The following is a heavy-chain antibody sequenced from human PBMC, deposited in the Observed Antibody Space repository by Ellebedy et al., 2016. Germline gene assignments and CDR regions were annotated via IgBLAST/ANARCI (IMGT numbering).Heavy chain of an antibody. CDR2: ISAGNDDT. D-gene: IGHD3-3*01. V-gene: IGHV1-3*01. CDR1: GYTFTSYS. J-gene: IGHJ6*02. CDR3: ARENRLTEWLLYGGERSYYYGVDV. Sequence: ASVKVSCKASGYTFTSYSMHWVRQAPGQGLEWMGWISAGNDDTKYSQKFQGRVTITRDTSANTAYMELSSLRSEDTAVYYCARENRLTEWLLYGGERSYYYGVDVWGQGTTVTVSS.